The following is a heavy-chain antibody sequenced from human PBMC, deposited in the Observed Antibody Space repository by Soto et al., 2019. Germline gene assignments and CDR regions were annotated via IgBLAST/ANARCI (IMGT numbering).Heavy chain of an antibody. CDR3: ANYDSSGFGIWG. V-gene: IGHV4-59*01. D-gene: IGHD3-22*01. CDR1: GGSISSYF. CDR2: IYYSGST. J-gene: IGHJ4*02. Sequence: QVQLQESGPGLVKPSETLSLTCTVSGGSISSYFWSWIRQPPGKGLEWFGYIYYSGSTNYTPSLKSRVTISVDTSRNQFALRLSSVTAADTAVYYCANYDSSGFGIWGWGQGTLVTVSS.